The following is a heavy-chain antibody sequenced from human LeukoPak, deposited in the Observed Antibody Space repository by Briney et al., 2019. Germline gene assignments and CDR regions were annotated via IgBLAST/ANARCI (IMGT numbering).Heavy chain of an antibody. J-gene: IGHJ5*01. CDR3: ARSPLQGRNWFDP. CDR2: IYDSGST. V-gene: IGHV4-39*07. Sequence: PSETLSLTCTVSGGSIRSSYYYWGWIRQPPGKGLEWIGSIYDSGSTYYNPSLKSRVTISVDRSKNQFSLKLSSVTAADTAVYYCARSPLQGRNWFDPWGQGTLVTVSS. CDR1: GGSIRSSYYY.